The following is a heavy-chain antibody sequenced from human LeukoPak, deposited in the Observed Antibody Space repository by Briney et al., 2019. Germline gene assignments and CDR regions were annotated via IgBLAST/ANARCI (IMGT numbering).Heavy chain of an antibody. V-gene: IGHV1-69*13. Sequence: ASVKVSCKASGGTFSSYAISWVRQAPGQGLEWMGGIIPIFGTSNYAQKFQGRVTITADESTSTAYMELSSLRSEDTAVYYCARDRGSSEEYAFDIWGQGTMVTVSS. D-gene: IGHD6-6*01. CDR2: IIPIFGTS. CDR1: GGTFSSYA. CDR3: ARDRGSSEEYAFDI. J-gene: IGHJ3*02.